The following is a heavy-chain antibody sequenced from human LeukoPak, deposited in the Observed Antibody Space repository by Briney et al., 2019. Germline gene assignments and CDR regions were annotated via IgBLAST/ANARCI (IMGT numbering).Heavy chain of an antibody. D-gene: IGHD6-19*01. CDR3: AKGLGFLPQFDY. CDR2: IDNSGRTT. Sequence: PGGSLRLSCVLSGFTFNTEAMTWVREAPGKGLEWVSTIDNSGRTTYYADSVKGRFTISRDNSKNTVYLQLNGLRAEDTALYFCAKGLGFLPQFDYWGQGTLVAVSS. J-gene: IGHJ4*02. CDR1: GFTFNTEA. V-gene: IGHV3-23*01.